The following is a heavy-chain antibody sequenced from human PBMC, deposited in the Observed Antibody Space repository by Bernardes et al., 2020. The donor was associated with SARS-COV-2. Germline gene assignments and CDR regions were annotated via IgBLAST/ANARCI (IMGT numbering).Heavy chain of an antibody. J-gene: IGHJ6*01. CDR1: GFSFSSYS. D-gene: IGHD1-26*01. CDR2: ISSSSGYK. Sequence: GGSLRLSCAASGFSFSSYSMNWVRQAPGNGLEWVSSISSSSGYKYYADSVKGRFTISRDNAKNSLYLQMNSLRAEDSAVYYCARDNGWELPRPYYY. V-gene: IGHV3-21*01. CDR3: ARDNGWELPRPYYY.